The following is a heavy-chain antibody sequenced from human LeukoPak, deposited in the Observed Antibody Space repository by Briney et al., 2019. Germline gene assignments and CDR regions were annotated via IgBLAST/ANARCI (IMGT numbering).Heavy chain of an antibody. V-gene: IGHV3-7*01. CDR3: ARDRRASGWSDYFDY. D-gene: IGHD6-19*01. CDR2: IKQDGSEK. Sequence: GGSLRLSCAASGFTFSSYWMSWVRQAPGKGLEWVANIKQDGSEKYYVDSVKGRFTISRDDAKNSLYLQMNSLRAEDTAVYYCARDRRASGWSDYFDYWGQGTLVTVSS. CDR1: GFTFSSYW. J-gene: IGHJ4*02.